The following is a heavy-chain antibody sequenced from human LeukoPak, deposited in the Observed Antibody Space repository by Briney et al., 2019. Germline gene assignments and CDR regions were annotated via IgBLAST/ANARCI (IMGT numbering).Heavy chain of an antibody. V-gene: IGHV4-59*12. D-gene: IGHD4-17*01. CDR1: GGSISSYY. CDR2: IYYSGIT. J-gene: IGHJ5*02. CDR3: ARDYGDYAGFDP. Sequence: SETLSLTCTVSGGSISSYYWTWLRQPPGKGLEWIGYIYYSGITNYNPSLKSRVTISVDTSKNQFSLKLSSVTAADTAAYYCARDYGDYAGFDPWGQGTLVTVSS.